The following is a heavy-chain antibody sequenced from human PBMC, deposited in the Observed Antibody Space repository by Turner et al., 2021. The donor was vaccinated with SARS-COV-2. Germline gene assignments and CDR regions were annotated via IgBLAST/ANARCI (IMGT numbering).Heavy chain of an antibody. D-gene: IGHD1-26*01. CDR2: ISYDGSNK. CDR3: ARDRIIWDRGVYYYYGMDV. J-gene: IGHJ6*02. Sequence: QVQLVESGGGVVQPGRSLRLSCAASGFPFSNYAMHRVRQAPGKGLEWVAVISYDGSNKYYADSVKGRFTISRDNSKNTLYLQMNSLRAEDTAVYYCARDRIIWDRGVYYYYGMDVWGQGTTVTVSS. V-gene: IGHV3-30-3*01. CDR1: GFPFSNYA.